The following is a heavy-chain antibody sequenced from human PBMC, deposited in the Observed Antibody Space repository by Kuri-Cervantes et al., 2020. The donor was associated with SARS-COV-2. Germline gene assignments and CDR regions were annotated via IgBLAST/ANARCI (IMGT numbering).Heavy chain of an antibody. J-gene: IGHJ4*02. CDR2: IYHSGST. Sequence: SETLSLTCTVSGYSISSGYYWGWIQQPPGKGLEWIGSIYHSGSTYYNPSLKSRVTISVDTSKNQFSLKLSSVTAADTAVYYCARANPMGHYVWGSYRTFDYWGQGTLVTVSS. CDR1: GYSISSGYY. CDR3: ARANPMGHYVWGSYRTFDY. D-gene: IGHD3-16*02. V-gene: IGHV4-38-2*02.